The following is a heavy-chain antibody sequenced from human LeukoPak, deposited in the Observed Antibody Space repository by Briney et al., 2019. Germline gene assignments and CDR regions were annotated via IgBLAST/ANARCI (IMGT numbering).Heavy chain of an antibody. J-gene: IGHJ4*02. V-gene: IGHV4-39*01. CDR2: IYYSGST. CDR1: GGSISSSSYY. D-gene: IGHD3-3*01. Sequence: SETLSLTCTVSGGSISSSSYYWGWIRQPPGKGLEWIGSIYYSGSTYYNPSLKSRVTISVDTSKNQFSLKLSSVTAADTAVYYCARCGTIFGVARFPNFDYWGQGTLVTVSS. CDR3: ARCGTIFGVARFPNFDY.